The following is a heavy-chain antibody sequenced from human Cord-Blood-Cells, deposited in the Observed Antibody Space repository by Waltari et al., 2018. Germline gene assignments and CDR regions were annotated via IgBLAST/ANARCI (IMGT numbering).Heavy chain of an antibody. V-gene: IGHV4-39*01. CDR2: IYYSGST. Sequence: QLQLQESGAGLVKPSETLSLTCTVSGGSISSSSYYWGWIRQPPGKGLEWIGSIYYSGSTYDTPSRKSRVTISVDTSKNQFSLKLSSVTAADTAVYYCASYGSGSYYNGNFDYWGQGTLVTVSS. CDR1: GGSISSSSYY. D-gene: IGHD3-10*01. CDR3: ASYGSGSYYNGNFDY. J-gene: IGHJ4*02.